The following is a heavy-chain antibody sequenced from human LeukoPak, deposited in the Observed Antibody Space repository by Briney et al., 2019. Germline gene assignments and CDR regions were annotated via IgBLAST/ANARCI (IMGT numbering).Heavy chain of an antibody. D-gene: IGHD3-3*01. V-gene: IGHV3-21*01. CDR1: GFTFSGYY. CDR3: ARAIFGVAQPPHYFYYYMDV. Sequence: GGSLRLSCAASGFTFSGYYMNWVRQAPGKGLEWVSSIGGSSRTIYYAGSVKGRCTVSRDNAKNSLFLQMNSLRAEDTAVYFCARAIFGVAQPPHYFYYYMDVWGKGTTVTVSS. J-gene: IGHJ6*03. CDR2: IGGSSRTI.